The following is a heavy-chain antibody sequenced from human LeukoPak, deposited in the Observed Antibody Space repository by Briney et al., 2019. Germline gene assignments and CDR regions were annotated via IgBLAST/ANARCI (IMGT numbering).Heavy chain of an antibody. D-gene: IGHD6-19*01. V-gene: IGHV3-21*01. J-gene: IGHJ4*02. CDR1: GFTVSSYS. CDR2: ISSSSSYI. Sequence: GGSLRLSCAASGFTVSSYSMNWVRQAPGKGLEWVSSISSSSSYIYYADSVKGRFTISRDNAKNSLYLQMNSLRAEDTAVYYCAGDSATFRSSGPIDYWGQGTLVTVSS. CDR3: AGDSATFRSSGPIDY.